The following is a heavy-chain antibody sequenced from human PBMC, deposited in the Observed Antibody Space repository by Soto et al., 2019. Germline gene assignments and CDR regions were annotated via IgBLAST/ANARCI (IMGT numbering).Heavy chain of an antibody. J-gene: IGHJ3*02. CDR1: GCRFASYW. CDR3: ARLGSPDAFDI. Sequence: PVESHKNWWKGAGCRFASYWGGWVRQMPGKGLEWMGIIYPGDSDTRYSPSFQGQVTISADKSISTAYLQWSSLKASDTAMYYCARLGSPDAFDIWGQGTMVTVSS. CDR2: IYPGDSDT. D-gene: IGHD6-13*01. V-gene: IGHV5-51*01.